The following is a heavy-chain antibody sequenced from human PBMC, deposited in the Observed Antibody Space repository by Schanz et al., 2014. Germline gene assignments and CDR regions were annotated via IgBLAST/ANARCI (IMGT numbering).Heavy chain of an antibody. V-gene: IGHV3-23*01. CDR1: GFTFSSYA. D-gene: IGHD3-10*01. J-gene: IGHJ3*02. Sequence: GGSLRLSCAASGFTFSSYAMSWVRQAPGKGLEWVSAISGGGGTTYYADSVKGRFTISRDNSKNTLYLQMNSLRAEDTAVYYCAKGRFGELSAFDIWGQGTMVTVSS. CDR2: ISGGGGTT. CDR3: AKGRFGELSAFDI.